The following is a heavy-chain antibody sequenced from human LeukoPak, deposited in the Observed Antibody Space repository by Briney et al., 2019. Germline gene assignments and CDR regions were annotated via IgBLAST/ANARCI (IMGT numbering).Heavy chain of an antibody. CDR2: IYYSGST. Sequence: SQTLSLTCTVSGGSISSGDYYWSWIRQPPGKGLEWIGYIYYSGSTYYNLSLKSRVTISVDTSKNQFSLKLSSVTAADTAVYYCARVTYYDSSGYYFDYWGQGTLVTVSS. D-gene: IGHD3-22*01. CDR3: ARVTYYDSSGYYFDY. CDR1: GGSISSGDYY. V-gene: IGHV4-30-4*01. J-gene: IGHJ4*02.